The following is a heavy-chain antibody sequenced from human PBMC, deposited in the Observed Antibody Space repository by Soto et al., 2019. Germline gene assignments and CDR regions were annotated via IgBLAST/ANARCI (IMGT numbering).Heavy chain of an antibody. J-gene: IGHJ4*02. V-gene: IGHV3-30*18. CDR1: GFTFSSYG. D-gene: IGHD2-15*01. Sequence: QVQLVESGGGVVQPGRSLRLSCAASGFTFSSYGMYWVRQAPGKGLEWVAVISYDGSNKYYADSVKGRFTISRDNSKNTLYLQMNSLRAEDTAVYYCAKDANPFDWGQGTLVTVSS. CDR2: ISYDGSNK. CDR3: AKDANPFD.